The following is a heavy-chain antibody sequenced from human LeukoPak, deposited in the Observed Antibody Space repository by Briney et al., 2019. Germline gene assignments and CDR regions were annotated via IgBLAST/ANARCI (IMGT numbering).Heavy chain of an antibody. CDR1: GFTFSSSW. D-gene: IGHD6-19*01. J-gene: IGHJ4*02. Sequence: PGGSLRLSCAASGFTFSSSWMGWVRQAPGKGLEWVAVISYDGSNKYYADSVKGRFTISRDNSKNTLYLQMNSLRAEDTAVYYCAKDLAVAAFGYFDYWGQGTLVTVSS. V-gene: IGHV3-30*18. CDR2: ISYDGSNK. CDR3: AKDLAVAAFGYFDY.